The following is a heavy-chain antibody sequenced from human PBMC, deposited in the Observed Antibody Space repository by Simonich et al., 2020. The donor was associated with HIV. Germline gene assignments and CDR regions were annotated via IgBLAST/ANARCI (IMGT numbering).Heavy chain of an antibody. Sequence: EVQLVESGGGLVQPGRSLRLSCAASGFTFDDYAMHWVRQARGKGLEWVSGISWNSGSRGYADSVKGRFTISRDNAKNSLYLQMNSLRAEDMALYYCAKDRYSSSSGSFDYWGQGTLVTVSS. CDR1: GFTFDDYA. CDR3: AKDRYSSSSGSFDY. V-gene: IGHV3-9*03. CDR2: ISWNSGSR. D-gene: IGHD6-6*01. J-gene: IGHJ4*02.